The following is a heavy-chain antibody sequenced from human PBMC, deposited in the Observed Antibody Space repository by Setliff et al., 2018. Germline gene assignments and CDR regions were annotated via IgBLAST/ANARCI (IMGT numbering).Heavy chain of an antibody. D-gene: IGHD3-3*01. Sequence: PSETLSLTCTVSGGSISSSSYYWGWIRQPPGKGLEWIGSIYYSGSTYYNPSLKIRVPISVDTSKNQFSLKLSSVTAADTAVYYCARDKRQYNFWSGYYGSWGNYFDYWGQGTLVTVSS. CDR3: ARDKRQYNFWSGYYGSWGNYFDY. V-gene: IGHV4-39*07. CDR2: IYYSGST. J-gene: IGHJ4*02. CDR1: GGSISSSSYY.